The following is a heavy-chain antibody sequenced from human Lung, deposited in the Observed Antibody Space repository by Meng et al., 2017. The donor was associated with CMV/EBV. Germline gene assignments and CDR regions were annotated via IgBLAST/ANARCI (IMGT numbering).Heavy chain of an antibody. J-gene: IGHJ4*02. Sequence: AGFTFSSYGMHWVRQAPGKGLEWVAVIWSDGSNQYYSDSVKGRFTISRDNSKNTLYLQMNSLRAEDTAVYYCAKDHTGGIVGADVDYWGQGTLVTVSS. CDR1: GFTFSSYG. CDR2: IWSDGSNQ. CDR3: AKDHTGGIVGADVDY. V-gene: IGHV3-33*06. D-gene: IGHD1-26*01.